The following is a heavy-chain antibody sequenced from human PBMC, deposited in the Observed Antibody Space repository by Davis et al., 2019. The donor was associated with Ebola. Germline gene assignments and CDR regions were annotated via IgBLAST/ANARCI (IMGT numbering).Heavy chain of an antibody. CDR2: IDPSDSYT. Sequence: PGGSLRLSCKGSGYSFTSYWISWVRQLPGKGLEWMGRIDPSDSYTNYSPSFQGHVTISADKSISTAYLQGSSLKASDTAMYYCARQKVAGTEVSYYYMDVWGKGTTVTVSS. V-gene: IGHV5-10-1*01. CDR3: ARQKVAGTEVSYYYMDV. CDR1: GYSFTSYW. J-gene: IGHJ6*03. D-gene: IGHD6-19*01.